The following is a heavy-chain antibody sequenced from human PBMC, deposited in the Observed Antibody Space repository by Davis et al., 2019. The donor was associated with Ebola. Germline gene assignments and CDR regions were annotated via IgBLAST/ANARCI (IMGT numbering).Heavy chain of an antibody. D-gene: IGHD2-15*01. CDR1: GGSFSGYY. Sequence: SETLSLTCAVYGGSFSGYYWSWIRQPPGKGLEWIGEINHSGSTNYNPSLKSRVTISVDTSKNQFSLKLSSVTAADTAVYYCARQARLPLDYWGQGTLVTVSS. CDR3: ARQARLPLDY. V-gene: IGHV4-34*01. CDR2: INHSGST. J-gene: IGHJ4*02.